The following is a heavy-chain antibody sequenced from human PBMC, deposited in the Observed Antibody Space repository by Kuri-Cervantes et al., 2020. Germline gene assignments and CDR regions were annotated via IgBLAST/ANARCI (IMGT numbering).Heavy chain of an antibody. CDR3: ARGPDTAMMYYFDY. Sequence: GGSLRLSCAASGFTFSSYAMHWVRQAPGKGLEWVAVISYGGSNKYYADSVKGRFTISRDNSKNTLYLQMNSLRAEDTAVYYCARGPDTAMMYYFDYWGQGTLVTVSS. D-gene: IGHD5-18*01. V-gene: IGHV3-30-3*01. CDR1: GFTFSSYA. CDR2: ISYGGSNK. J-gene: IGHJ4*02.